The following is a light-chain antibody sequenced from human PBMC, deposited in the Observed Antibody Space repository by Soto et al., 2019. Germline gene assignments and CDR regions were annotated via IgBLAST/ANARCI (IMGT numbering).Light chain of an antibody. V-gene: IGKV3-11*01. CDR3: PQRSNWPPPIP. CDR1: QSVSSY. J-gene: IGKJ5*01. CDR2: DAS. Sequence: EIVLTQSPATLSLSPGERATLSCRASQSVSSYLAWYQQKPGQAPRLLIYDASNRATGIPARFSGSGSGTDFPLPPHRLGPENFGVFFLPQRSNWPPPIPFGQGTRREIK.